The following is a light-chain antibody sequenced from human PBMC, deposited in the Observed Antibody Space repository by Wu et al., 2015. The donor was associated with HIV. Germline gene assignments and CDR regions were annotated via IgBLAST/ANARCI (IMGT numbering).Light chain of an antibody. CDR1: QGVSNY. CDR2: AAS. V-gene: IGKV1-9*01. Sequence: IQLTQSPSSLSAAVGDRVTVTCRASQGVSNYFAWYQQKPGKAPKLLIYAASTLQSGVPSRFSGSGSGTEFTLTISSLQPDDFATYYCQQYSTVVTFGQGTKVEIK. J-gene: IGKJ1*01. CDR3: QQYSTVVT.